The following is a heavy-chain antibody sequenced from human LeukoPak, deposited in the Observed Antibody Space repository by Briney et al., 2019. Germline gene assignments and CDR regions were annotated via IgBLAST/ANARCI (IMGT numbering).Heavy chain of an antibody. J-gene: IGHJ4*02. D-gene: IGHD6-13*01. CDR1: GFTVSCNY. V-gene: IGHV3-53*01. CDR3: ARGYSSSWYIFDY. CDR2: LYSGGRT. Sequence: GGSLRLSCAASGFTVSCNYMSWLRQAQGKGLEWGSDLYSGGRTYYAEFVKARFTISRDNSKHTLYLQMNSLRAEDTAVYYCARGYSSSWYIFDYWGQGALVTV.